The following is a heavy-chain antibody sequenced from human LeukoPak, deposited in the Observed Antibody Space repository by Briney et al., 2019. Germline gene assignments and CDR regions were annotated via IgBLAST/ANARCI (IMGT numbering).Heavy chain of an antibody. D-gene: IGHD3-10*01. V-gene: IGHV4-61*02. CDR3: ARIIIMGATRWFDP. CDR2: IYTSGST. J-gene: IGHJ5*02. CDR1: NDSISSGTCY. Sequence: PSQTLSLTCTVSNDSISSGTCYWSWIRQPAGKGLEWIGRIYTSGSTIYNPSLKSRVTISLDTSKNQFSLKLSSVTAADTALYYCARIIIMGATRWFDPWGQGILVTVSS.